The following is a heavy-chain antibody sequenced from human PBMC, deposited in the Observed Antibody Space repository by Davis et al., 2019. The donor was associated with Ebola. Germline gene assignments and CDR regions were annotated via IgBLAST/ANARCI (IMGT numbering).Heavy chain of an antibody. CDR1: GGTFSSYA. V-gene: IGHV1-46*01. CDR2: INPSGGST. D-gene: IGHD3-3*01. CDR3: ARDRTKYYDFWSGYWPPSYYYGMDV. J-gene: IGHJ6*02. Sequence: AASVKVSCKASGGTFSSYAISWVRQAPGQGLEWMGIINPSGGSTSYAQKFQGRVTMTTDTSTSTAYMELRSLRSDDTAVYYCARDRTKYYDFWSGYWPPSYYYGMDVWGQGTTVTVSS.